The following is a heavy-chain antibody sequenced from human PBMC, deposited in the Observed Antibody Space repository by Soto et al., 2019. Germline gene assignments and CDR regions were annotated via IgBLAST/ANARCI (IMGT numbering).Heavy chain of an antibody. D-gene: IGHD2-15*01. Sequence: QVQLQESGPGLVKPSQTLSLTCTVSGGSISSGGYYWSWIRQHPGKGLEWIGYIYYSGSTYYNPSLQRRVTISVDTSKNQFSLKLSSVTAADTAVYYCARGLCSGGSCYLIFDYWGQGTLVTVSS. CDR1: GGSISSGGYY. J-gene: IGHJ4*02. CDR2: IYYSGST. V-gene: IGHV4-31*03. CDR3: ARGLCSGGSCYLIFDY.